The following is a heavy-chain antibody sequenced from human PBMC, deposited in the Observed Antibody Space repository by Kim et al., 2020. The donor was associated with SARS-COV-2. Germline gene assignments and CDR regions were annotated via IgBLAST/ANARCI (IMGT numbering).Heavy chain of an antibody. CDR3: AKDRTRLNYYDSSGLDY. J-gene: IGHJ4*02. V-gene: IGHV3-33*03. D-gene: IGHD3-22*01. Sequence: GQGRFTISRDKSKNTLYLQMNSLRAEDTAVYYCAKDRTRLNYYDSSGLDYWGQGTLVTVSS.